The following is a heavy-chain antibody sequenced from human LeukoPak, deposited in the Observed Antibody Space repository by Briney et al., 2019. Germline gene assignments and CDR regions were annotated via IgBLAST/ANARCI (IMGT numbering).Heavy chain of an antibody. CDR3: ARDCTSFSCPLFDY. CDR2: IYTGGST. CDR1: GGSISSHY. Sequence: SETPSLTCTVSGGSISSHYWSWIRQPAGKGLEWIGRIYTGGSTNYNPSLGSRVTMSIDTSKNQFSLKLSSVTAADTAVYYCARDCTSFSCPLFDYWGQGTLVTVSS. D-gene: IGHD2-2*01. V-gene: IGHV4-4*07. J-gene: IGHJ4*02.